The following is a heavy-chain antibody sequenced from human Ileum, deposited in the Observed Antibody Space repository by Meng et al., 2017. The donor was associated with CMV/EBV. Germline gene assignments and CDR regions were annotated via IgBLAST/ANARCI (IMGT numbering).Heavy chain of an antibody. Sequence: ASVKVSCKASGYTFTGYYIHWVRQAPGQGLEWMGWINPRSGDTKYAPSLQGRVTLTRDTSINTAFMDLTSLTSDDTAVYYCARDTHSWTGVFEYWAQGTLVTVSS. CDR3: ARDTHSWTGVFEY. CDR2: INPRSGDT. CDR1: GYTFTGYY. D-gene: IGHD1-26*01. V-gene: IGHV1-2*02. J-gene: IGHJ4*02.